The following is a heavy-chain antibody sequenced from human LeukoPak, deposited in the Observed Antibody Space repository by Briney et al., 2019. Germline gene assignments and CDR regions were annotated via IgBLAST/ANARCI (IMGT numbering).Heavy chain of an antibody. Sequence: ASVKVSCKASGGTFSSYTISWVRQAPGQGLEWMGRIIPILGIANYAQKFQGRVTITADKSTSTAYMELSSLRSGDTAVYYCARDRVVGGPDYWGQGTLVTVSS. CDR1: GGTFSSYT. D-gene: IGHD1-26*01. V-gene: IGHV1-69*04. CDR3: ARDRVVGGPDY. CDR2: IIPILGIA. J-gene: IGHJ4*02.